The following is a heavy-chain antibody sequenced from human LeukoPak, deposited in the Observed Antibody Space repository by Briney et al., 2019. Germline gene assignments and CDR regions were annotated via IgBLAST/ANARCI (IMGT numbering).Heavy chain of an antibody. CDR3: ARVGFSGVVVPAVDY. V-gene: IGHV3-33*01. J-gene: IGHJ4*02. D-gene: IGHD2-2*01. CDR2: IWYDGSNK. Sequence: GRSLRLSCAASGFTFSTYGMHWVRQAPGKGLEWVAVIWYDGSNKYYADSVKGRFTISRDNSKNTLYLQMNSLRAEDTAVYYCARVGFSGVVVPAVDYWGQGTLVTVSS. CDR1: GFTFSTYG.